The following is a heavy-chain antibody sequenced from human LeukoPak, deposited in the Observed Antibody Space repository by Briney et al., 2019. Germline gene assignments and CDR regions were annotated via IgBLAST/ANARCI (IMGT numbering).Heavy chain of an antibody. CDR1: GYTFTSYY. V-gene: IGHV1-2*02. D-gene: IGHD1-26*01. Sequence: ASVKVSCKAAGYTFTSYYMHWVRQAPGQGLEWMGWINPNSGGTKYAQNFQGRVTMTRDTSISTAYMELSRLTSDDTALYYCARDSGSYFHDAFDNWGQGTMVTVSS. J-gene: IGHJ3*02. CDR2: INPNSGGT. CDR3: ARDSGSYFHDAFDN.